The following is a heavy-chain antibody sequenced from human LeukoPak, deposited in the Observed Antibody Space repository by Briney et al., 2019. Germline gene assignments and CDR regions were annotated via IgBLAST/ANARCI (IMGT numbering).Heavy chain of an antibody. V-gene: IGHV4-30-4*01. CDR3: ARHDAGGYSYGFDY. Sequence: SETLSLTCTVSGGSISSGDYYWSWIRQPPGKGLEWIGYIYYSGCTYYNPSLKSRVTISVDTSKNQFSLKLSSVTAAETAVYYCARHDAGGYSYGFDYWGQGTLVIVSS. J-gene: IGHJ4*02. CDR2: IYYSGCT. CDR1: GGSISSGDYY. D-gene: IGHD5-18*01.